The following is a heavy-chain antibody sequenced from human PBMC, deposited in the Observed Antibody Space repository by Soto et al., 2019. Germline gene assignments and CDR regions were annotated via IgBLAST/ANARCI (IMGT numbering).Heavy chain of an antibody. D-gene: IGHD3-3*01. CDR3: ARLRGGGGYYFYYYYYMDV. CDR2: IYYSGST. CDR1: GGSISSSSYY. Sequence: QLQLQESGPGLVKPSETLSLTCTVSGGSISSSSYYWGWIRQPPGKGLEWIGSIYYSGSTYYNPSLKSRVTISVDTSKNQFSLKLSSVTAADTAVYYCARLRGGGGYYFYYYYYMDVWGKGTTVTVSS. J-gene: IGHJ6*03. V-gene: IGHV4-39*01.